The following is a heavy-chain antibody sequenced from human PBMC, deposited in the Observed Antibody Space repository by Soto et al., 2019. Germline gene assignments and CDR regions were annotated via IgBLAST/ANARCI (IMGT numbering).Heavy chain of an antibody. Sequence: GGSLRLSCAASGFTFSSYAMSWVRQAPGKGLEWVSAISGSGGSTYYADSVKGRFTISRDNSKNTLYLQMNSLRSEDMAVYYCAKGDSYCGGDCYNYGMDVWGQGTTVTVSS. CDR2: ISGSGGST. J-gene: IGHJ6*02. V-gene: IGHV3-23*01. CDR1: GFTFSSYA. CDR3: AKGDSYCGGDCYNYGMDV. D-gene: IGHD2-21*01.